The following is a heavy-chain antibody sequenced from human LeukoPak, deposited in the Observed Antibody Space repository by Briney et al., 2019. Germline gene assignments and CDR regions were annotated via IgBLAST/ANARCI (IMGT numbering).Heavy chain of an antibody. D-gene: IGHD6-6*01. CDR1: GGSISSYY. J-gene: IGHJ4*02. V-gene: IGHV4-59*12. CDR2: IYYSGST. Sequence: SETLSLTCTVSGGSISSYYWSWIRQPPGKGLEWIGYIYYSGSTNYNPSLKSRVTISVDTSKNQCPLKLSSVTAADTAVYYCARIEYSSPTYWGQGTLVTVSS. CDR3: ARIEYSSPTY.